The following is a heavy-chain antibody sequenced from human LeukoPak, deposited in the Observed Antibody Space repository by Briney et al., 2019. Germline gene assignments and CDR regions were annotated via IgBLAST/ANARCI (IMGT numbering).Heavy chain of an antibody. Sequence: GGSLRLSCAASGLTFAGYAMSWVRQAPGKGLEWVSVISGSGGSTKYADSVKGRFTISRDNSKNTPYLQLNSLRAEDTAVYYCASHSSGYYYEIDYWGQGTLVTVSS. CDR1: GLTFAGYA. V-gene: IGHV3-23*01. CDR3: ASHSSGYYYEIDY. J-gene: IGHJ4*02. D-gene: IGHD3-22*01. CDR2: ISGSGGST.